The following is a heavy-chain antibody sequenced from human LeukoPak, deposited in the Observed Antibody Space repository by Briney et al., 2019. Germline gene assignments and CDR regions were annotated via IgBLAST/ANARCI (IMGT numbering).Heavy chain of an antibody. Sequence: GGSLRLSCAASGFTFSSYAMHWVRQAPGKGLEWVAVISYDGSNKYYADSVKGRFTISRDNAKNSLYLQMNSLRAEDTAVYYCAREIRSSYYYYYYYMDVWGKGTTVTISS. CDR2: ISYDGSNK. V-gene: IGHV3-30*04. CDR1: GFTFSSYA. J-gene: IGHJ6*03. D-gene: IGHD3-3*01. CDR3: AREIRSSYYYYYYYMDV.